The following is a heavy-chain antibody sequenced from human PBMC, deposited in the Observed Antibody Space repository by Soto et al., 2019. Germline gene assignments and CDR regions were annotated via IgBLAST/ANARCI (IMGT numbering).Heavy chain of an antibody. J-gene: IGHJ4*02. Sequence: ASVKVSCKASGYTFTSYGISWVRQAPGQGLEWMGWISAYNGNTNYAQKLQGRVTMTTDTSTSTAYMELRSLRSDDTAVYYCARGRLVYCSSTSCYRPYYFDYWGRGTLVTVSS. CDR3: ARGRLVYCSSTSCYRPYYFDY. V-gene: IGHV1-18*01. CDR2: ISAYNGNT. CDR1: GYTFTSYG. D-gene: IGHD2-2*01.